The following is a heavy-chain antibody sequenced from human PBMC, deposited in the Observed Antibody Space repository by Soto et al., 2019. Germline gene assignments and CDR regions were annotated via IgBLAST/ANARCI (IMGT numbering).Heavy chain of an antibody. CDR2: INHSGST. CDR3: ARGEYSRDFDY. D-gene: IGHD6-6*01. Sequence: SETLSLTCAVYGGSFSGYYWSWIRQPPGKGLEWIGEINHSGSTNYNPSLKSRVTISVDTSKNQFSLKLSSVTAADTAVYYCARGEYSRDFDYWGQGTLVTVSS. J-gene: IGHJ4*02. CDR1: GGSFSGYY. V-gene: IGHV4-34*01.